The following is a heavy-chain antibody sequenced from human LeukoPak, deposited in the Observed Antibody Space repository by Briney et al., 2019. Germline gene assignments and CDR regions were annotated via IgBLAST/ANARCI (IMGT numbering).Heavy chain of an antibody. CDR3: ARDHSSSWYFDENWFDP. V-gene: IGHV3-21*01. J-gene: IGHJ5*02. Sequence: PGGSLRLSCAASGFTFSSYTMNWVRQAPGKGLEWVSSISSSRTFIYYADSVKGRFTISRDNAKNSLYLQMNSLRAEDTAVYYCARDHSSSWYFDENWFDPWGQGTLVTVSS. D-gene: IGHD6-13*01. CDR1: GFTFSSYT. CDR2: ISSSRTFI.